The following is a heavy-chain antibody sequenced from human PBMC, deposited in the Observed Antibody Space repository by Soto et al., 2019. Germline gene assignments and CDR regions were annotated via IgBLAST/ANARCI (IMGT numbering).Heavy chain of an antibody. CDR2: INYSGST. CDR1: GGSISSYY. D-gene: IGHD4-17*01. V-gene: IGHV4-59*01. Sequence: SETLSLTCTVSGGSISSYYWSWIRQPPGKGLEWIGYINYSGSTNYNPSLKSRVTISVDTSKNQFSLKLSSVTAADTAVYYCASQKYGDYDALDVWGKGTTVTV. CDR3: ASQKYGDYDALDV. J-gene: IGHJ6*03.